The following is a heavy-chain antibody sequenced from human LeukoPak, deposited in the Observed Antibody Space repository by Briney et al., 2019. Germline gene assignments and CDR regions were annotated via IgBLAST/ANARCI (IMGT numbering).Heavy chain of an antibody. D-gene: IGHD3-22*01. Sequence: ASVKVSCKASGGTFSSYAISWVRQAPGQGLEWMGGIIPIFGTANYAQKFQGRVTITADESTSTAYMELSSLRSEDTAVYYCARDRYYYDPDAFDIWGQGTMVTVSS. CDR2: IIPIFGTA. CDR3: ARDRYYYDPDAFDI. CDR1: GGTFSSYA. J-gene: IGHJ3*02. V-gene: IGHV1-69*13.